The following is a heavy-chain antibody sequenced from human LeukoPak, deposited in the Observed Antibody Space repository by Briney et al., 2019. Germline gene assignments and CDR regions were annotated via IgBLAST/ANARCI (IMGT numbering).Heavy chain of an antibody. CDR3: ARGLITVAGTDYGMDV. D-gene: IGHD6-19*01. CDR1: GGSISSYY. Sequence: SETPSLTCTVSGGSISSYYWSWIRQPPGKGLEWIGYIYYSGSTNYNPSLKSRVTISVDTSKNQFSLKLSSVTAADTAVYYCARGLITVAGTDYGMDVWGQGTTVTVSS. CDR2: IYYSGST. J-gene: IGHJ6*02. V-gene: IGHV4-59*01.